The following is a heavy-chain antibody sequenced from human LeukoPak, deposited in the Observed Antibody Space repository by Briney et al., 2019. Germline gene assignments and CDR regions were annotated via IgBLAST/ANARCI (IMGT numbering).Heavy chain of an antibody. CDR1: GFTFSSYG. CDR3: ARGLHYYDNSGYPGWFDL. J-gene: IGHJ5*02. Sequence: GRSLRLSCAASGFTFSSYGMHWVRQAPGKGLEWVAVIWYDGSNKYYADSVKGRFTISRDNSKKTLYLQMNSLRAEDTAVYYCARGLHYYDNSGYPGWFDLWGQGTLVTVSS. D-gene: IGHD3-22*01. CDR2: IWYDGSNK. V-gene: IGHV3-33*01.